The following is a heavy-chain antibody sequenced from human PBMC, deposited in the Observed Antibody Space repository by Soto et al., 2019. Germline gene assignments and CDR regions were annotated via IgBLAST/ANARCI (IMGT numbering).Heavy chain of an antibody. CDR3: AKKGIAAASSPTAGGWFDP. CDR1: GFTFSSYG. V-gene: IGHV3-30*18. Sequence: GVSLRLSCAASGFTFSSYGMHWVRQAPGKGLEWVAVISYDGSNKYYADSVKGRFTISRDNSKNTLYLQMNSLRAEDTAVYYCAKKGIAAASSPTAGGWFDPCGQGTLVTVSS. CDR2: ISYDGSNK. D-gene: IGHD6-13*01. J-gene: IGHJ5*02.